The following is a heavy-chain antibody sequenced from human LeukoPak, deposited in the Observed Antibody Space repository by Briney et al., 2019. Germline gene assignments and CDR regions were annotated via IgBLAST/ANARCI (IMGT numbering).Heavy chain of an antibody. D-gene: IGHD3-10*01. Sequence: GRSLRLSCAASGFIFSTYGMHWVRQAPGKGLEWVAVIWYDGSNKYYGDSVEGRFTISRDNSKNTLYLHMNSLRAEDTGVYYCARASGPFDFWGQGTLVTVSS. CDR3: ARASGPFDF. CDR1: GFIFSTYG. J-gene: IGHJ4*02. CDR2: IWYDGSNK. V-gene: IGHV3-33*01.